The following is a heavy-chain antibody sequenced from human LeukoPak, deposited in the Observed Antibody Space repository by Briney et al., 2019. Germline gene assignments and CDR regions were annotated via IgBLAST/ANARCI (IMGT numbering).Heavy chain of an antibody. CDR3: AGYCSSTSCYASLH. Sequence: ASVKVSCKASGGTFSSYAISWVRQAPGQGLEWMGGIIPIFGTANYAQKFQGRVTITADESTSTAYMELSSLRSEDTAVYYCAGYCSSTSCYASLHGGQGTLVTVSS. V-gene: IGHV1-69*13. CDR2: IIPIFGTA. D-gene: IGHD2-2*01. CDR1: GGTFSSYA. J-gene: IGHJ4*02.